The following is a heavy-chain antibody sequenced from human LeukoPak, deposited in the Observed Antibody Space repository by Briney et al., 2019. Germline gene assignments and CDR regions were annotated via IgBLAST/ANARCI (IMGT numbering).Heavy chain of an antibody. J-gene: IGHJ3*02. CDR3: ARPPYYYGSAALDAFDI. V-gene: IGHV1-2*02. CDR2: INPNSGGT. CDR1: GYTFTGYY. Sequence: GASVKVSCKASGYTFTGYYMHWVRQAPGQGLEWMGWINPNSGGTNYAQKFQGRVTMTRDTSISTAYMELSRLRSDDTAVYYCARPPYYYGSAALDAFDIWGQGTMVTVSS. D-gene: IGHD3-10*01.